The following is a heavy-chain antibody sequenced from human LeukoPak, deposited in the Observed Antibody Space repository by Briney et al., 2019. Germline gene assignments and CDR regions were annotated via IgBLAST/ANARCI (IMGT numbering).Heavy chain of an antibody. CDR3: ARSGDCTRGSATCYNNWLDP. D-gene: IGHD2-8*02. CDR2: ITGSGGNT. Sequence: HAGGSLRLSCAASGFTFSNYAMSWVRQAPGKGVEWVSSITGSGGNTYYADSVKGRFTISRDNSKNMVFMQMNSLRAEDTAVYFCARSGDCTRGSATCYNNWLDPWGQGTLVSVS. J-gene: IGHJ5*02. V-gene: IGHV3-23*01. CDR1: GFTFSNYA.